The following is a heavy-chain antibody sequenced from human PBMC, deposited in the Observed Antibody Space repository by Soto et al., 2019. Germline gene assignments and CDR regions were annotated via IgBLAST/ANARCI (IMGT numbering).Heavy chain of an antibody. Sequence: ASVKVSCKASGYTFTSYAMHWVRQAPGQRLEWMGWINAGNGNTKYSQKFQGRVTITRDTSASTAYMELSSLRSEDTAVYYCARGYCSGGSCYFPQTFDYWGQGTLVTVS. J-gene: IGHJ4*02. V-gene: IGHV1-3*01. CDR1: GYTFTSYA. CDR3: ARGYCSGGSCYFPQTFDY. D-gene: IGHD2-15*01. CDR2: INAGNGNT.